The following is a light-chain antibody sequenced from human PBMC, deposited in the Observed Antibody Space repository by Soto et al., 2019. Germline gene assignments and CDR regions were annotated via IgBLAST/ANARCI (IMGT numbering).Light chain of an antibody. J-gene: IGKJ1*01. Sequence: DIQMTQSPSSLSASVGDRVTITCRASQSISSSFLNWYQQKPGKAPKLLIFSASSLQSGVPSRFSGSGSGTDFTLTISSLQPEDFATYYCQQSYSTPTSTFGQGTKVDIK. CDR3: QQSYSTPTST. CDR1: QSISSSF. CDR2: SAS. V-gene: IGKV1-39*01.